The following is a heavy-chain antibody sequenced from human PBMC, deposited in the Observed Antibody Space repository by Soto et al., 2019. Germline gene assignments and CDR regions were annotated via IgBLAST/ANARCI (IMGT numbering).Heavy chain of an antibody. V-gene: IGHV3-23*01. CDR3: AKDRDGSSWLGWFDP. Sequence: GGSLRLSCAASGFTFSSYAMSWVRQAPGKGLEWVSAISGSGGSTYYADSVKGRFTISRDNSKNTLYLQMNSLRAEDTAVYYCAKDRDGSSWLGWFDPWGQGTLVTVSS. D-gene: IGHD6-13*01. J-gene: IGHJ5*02. CDR1: GFTFSSYA. CDR2: ISGSGGST.